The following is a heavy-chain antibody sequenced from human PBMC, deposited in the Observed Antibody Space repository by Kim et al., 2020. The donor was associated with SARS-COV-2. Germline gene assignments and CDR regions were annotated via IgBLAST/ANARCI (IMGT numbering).Heavy chain of an antibody. CDR1: GFTFSSYV. J-gene: IGHJ6*02. CDR3: AKDQNYYDTTGGMDV. D-gene: IGHD3-22*01. Sequence: GGSLRLSCAASGFTFSSYVMSWVHQAPGKGLEWVSGISGSGGSTYYADSVKGRFTISRDNSKNTLYLQMNSLRAEDTAVSYCAKDQNYYDTTGGMDVWGQGTTVTVSS. CDR2: ISGSGGST. V-gene: IGHV3-23*01.